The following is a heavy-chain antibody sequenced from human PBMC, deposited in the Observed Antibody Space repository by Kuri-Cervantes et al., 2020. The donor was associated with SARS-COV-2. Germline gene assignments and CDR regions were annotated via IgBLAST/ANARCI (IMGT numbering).Heavy chain of an antibody. Sequence: SETLSLTCTVSGDSVSSGNYYWSWIRQPPGKGLEWIGYNYHSGNTNYNPSLKSRVSISVDMSRNQFSPKLRSVTAADTAVYYCARSGYSYGPETQGAFDIWGQGTMVTVSS. V-gene: IGHV4-61*01. J-gene: IGHJ3*02. CDR2: NYHSGNT. CDR3: ARSGYSYGPETQGAFDI. D-gene: IGHD5-18*01. CDR1: GDSVSSGNYY.